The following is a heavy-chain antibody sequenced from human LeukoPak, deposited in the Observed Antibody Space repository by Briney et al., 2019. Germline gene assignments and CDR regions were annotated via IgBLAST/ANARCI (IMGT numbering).Heavy chain of an antibody. D-gene: IGHD6-25*01. Sequence: GGSLRLSCAASGFTFSDYYMSWIRQAPGKGLECVSYISYSGAIYYADSVKGRFTISRDNTRNSLYLQMNSLGAEDTAVYYCARDIVAPGLFFDYWGQGTLVTVSS. J-gene: IGHJ4*02. CDR3: ARDIVAPGLFFDY. CDR2: ISYSGAI. V-gene: IGHV3-11*01. CDR1: GFTFSDYY.